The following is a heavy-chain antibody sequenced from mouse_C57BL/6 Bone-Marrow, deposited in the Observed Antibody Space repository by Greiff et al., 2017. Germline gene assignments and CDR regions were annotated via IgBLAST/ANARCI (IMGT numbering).Heavy chain of an antibody. D-gene: IGHD1-1*01. J-gene: IGHJ3*01. CDR3: ARYYGSSYGFAY. CDR2: IYPRSGNT. CDR1: GYTFTSYG. V-gene: IGHV1-81*01. Sequence: QVQLQQSGAELARPGASVKLSCKASGYTFTSYGISWVKQRTGQGLEWIGEIYPRSGNTYYNEKFKGKATLTADKSSSTAYMELRSLTSEDSAVYFCARYYGSSYGFAYWRQGTLVTVSA.